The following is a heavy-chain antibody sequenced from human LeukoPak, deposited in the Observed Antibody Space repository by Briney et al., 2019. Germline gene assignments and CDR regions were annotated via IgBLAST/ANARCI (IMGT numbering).Heavy chain of an antibody. D-gene: IGHD3-10*01. J-gene: IGHJ4*02. V-gene: IGHV1-2*02. CDR2: INPDTGAT. CDR1: GYTFTDYY. CDR3: ARVLSGVLWH. Sequence: ASVKVSCKSSGYTFTDYYVHWVRQAAGQGLEWMGWINPDTGATRYSRKFQGRVTMTRDTSISTAYMELSRLRSDDTAVYYCARVLSGVLWHWGQGTLVTVSS.